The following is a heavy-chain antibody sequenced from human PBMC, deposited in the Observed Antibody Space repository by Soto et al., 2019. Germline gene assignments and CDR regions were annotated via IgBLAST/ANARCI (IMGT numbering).Heavy chain of an antibody. Sequence: SETLSLTCTVSGGSISSGDYYWSWIRQPPGKGLEWIGYVYYSGSTYYNPSLKSRVTISVDTSKNQFSLKLSSVTAADTAVYYCARLEIQGSWFDPWGQGTMVTVYS. CDR1: GGSISSGDYY. D-gene: IGHD5-18*01. J-gene: IGHJ5*02. CDR2: VYYSGST. CDR3: ARLEIQGSWFDP. V-gene: IGHV4-30-4*01.